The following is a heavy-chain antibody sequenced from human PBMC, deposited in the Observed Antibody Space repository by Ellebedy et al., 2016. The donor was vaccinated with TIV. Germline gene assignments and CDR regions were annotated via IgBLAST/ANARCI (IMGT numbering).Heavy chain of an antibody. J-gene: IGHJ4*02. Sequence: SETLSLXXAVYGGSFSGYYWSWIRQPPGKGLEWIGEINYSGSTYYNPSLKSRVTISVDTSKNQFSLKLSSVTAADTAVYYCARDRGYGDYDYWGQGTLVTVSS. CDR2: INYSGST. CDR3: ARDRGYGDYDY. D-gene: IGHD4-17*01. CDR1: GGSFSGYY. V-gene: IGHV4-34*01.